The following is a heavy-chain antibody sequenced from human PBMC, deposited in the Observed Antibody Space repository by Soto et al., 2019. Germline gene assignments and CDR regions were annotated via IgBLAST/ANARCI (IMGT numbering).Heavy chain of an antibody. CDR3: ARGRLGFNDY. D-gene: IGHD5-12*01. Sequence: ASVKVSCKASGYTFTSYAMHWVRQAPGQRLEWMGWINAGNGNTKYSQKFQGWVTMTRDTSISTAYMELSRLRSDDTAVYYCARGRLGFNDYWGQGTLVTVSS. J-gene: IGHJ4*02. CDR2: INAGNGNT. CDR1: GYTFTSYA. V-gene: IGHV1-3*01.